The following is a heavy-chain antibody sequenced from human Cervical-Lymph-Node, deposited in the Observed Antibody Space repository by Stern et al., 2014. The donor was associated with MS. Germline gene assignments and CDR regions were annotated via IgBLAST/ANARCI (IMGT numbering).Heavy chain of an antibody. J-gene: IGHJ2*01. CDR2: INPSSGGT. V-gene: IGHV1-2*06. CDR1: GYTFTDYH. Sequence: QLVQSGAEVKKPGASLKVSCRASGYTFTDYHLHWVRQAPGQGLEWMGRINPSSGGTKYAQKFQGRVTLTREPSISTGDMELSMLRCDDTAVYYCARIYDSSGCDLYWYDDVWGHGALVTVSS. CDR3: ARIYDSSGCDLYWYDDV. D-gene: IGHD3-22*01.